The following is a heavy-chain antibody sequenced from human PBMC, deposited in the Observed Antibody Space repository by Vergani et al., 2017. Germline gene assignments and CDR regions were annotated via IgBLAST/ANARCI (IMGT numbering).Heavy chain of an antibody. CDR3: SRRSGGYYSGGKVHPRRKAFDV. Sequence: QVQLQASGPGRVKPSQTLSLTCTMSGGSISAGYYFWSWIRQPAGKGLEWLGHISASGNASHSPSLKTRVSMSVDTSKNQFSLTVTSVTAADTAIYFCSRRSGGYYSGGKVHPRRKAFDVWGHGTVVTVSS. J-gene: IGHJ3*01. CDR2: ISASGNA. D-gene: IGHD2-15*01. CDR1: GGSISAGYYF. V-gene: IGHV4-61*02.